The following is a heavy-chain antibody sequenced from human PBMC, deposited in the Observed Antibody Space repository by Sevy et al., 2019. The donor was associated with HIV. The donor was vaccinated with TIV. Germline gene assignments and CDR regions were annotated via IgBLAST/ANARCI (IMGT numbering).Heavy chain of an antibody. J-gene: IGHJ4*02. D-gene: IGHD3-22*01. CDR1: GFTFSDYD. CDR3: ARAHNYDDSNGFYY. Sequence: GGYLRLSCAASGFTFSDYDMNCVRQAPGKGLEWVSSISSRSSYIQYADSVKGRFTISRDNAKNSLFLQMHSLRVEHTAVYYCARAHNYDDSNGFYYWGQGTQVAVSS. CDR2: ISSRSSYI. V-gene: IGHV3-21*04.